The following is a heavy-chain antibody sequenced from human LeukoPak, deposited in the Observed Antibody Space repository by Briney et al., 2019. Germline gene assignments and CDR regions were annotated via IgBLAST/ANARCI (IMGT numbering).Heavy chain of an antibody. D-gene: IGHD5-12*01. J-gene: IGHJ4*02. V-gene: IGHV3-33*03. CDR3: ARVIRIPATHPIDY. CDR2: IWYDGSHI. Sequence: GGSLRLSCAASGFTFSSYAMHWVRQAPGKGLEWVGMIWYDGSHIKYADSVEGRFSISRDTSKNTLYLQMNSLRADETPVYYCARVIRIPATHPIDYWGQGSLVTVSS. CDR1: GFTFSSYA.